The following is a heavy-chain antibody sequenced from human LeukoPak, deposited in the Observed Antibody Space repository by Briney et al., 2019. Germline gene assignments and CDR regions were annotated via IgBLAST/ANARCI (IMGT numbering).Heavy chain of an antibody. Sequence: GASVKVSCKASXYXFTGYYXHXVXXAXXXXLEXMGWINPNSGDTYYAQKFQGRVTMTRDTSISTAYMELSSLTSDDTAMYYCARTSATTVVTSHWGQGTLVTVSS. CDR2: INPNSGDT. V-gene: IGHV1-2*02. J-gene: IGHJ4*02. CDR1: XYXFTGYY. D-gene: IGHD4-23*01. CDR3: ARTSATTVVTSH.